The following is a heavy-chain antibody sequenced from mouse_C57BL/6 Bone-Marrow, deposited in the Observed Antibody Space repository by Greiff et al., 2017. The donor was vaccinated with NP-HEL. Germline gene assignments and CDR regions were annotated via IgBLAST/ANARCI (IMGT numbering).Heavy chain of an antibody. CDR3: ARHLDYGSTSFAY. Sequence: EVMLVESGGGLVQPGGSLKLSCAASGFTFSDYGMAWVRQAPRKGPEWVAFISNLAYSIYYADTVTGRFTISRENAKNTLYLEMSSLRSEDTAMYYCARHLDYGSTSFAYWGQGTLVTVSA. J-gene: IGHJ3*01. V-gene: IGHV5-15*01. CDR1: GFTFSDYG. D-gene: IGHD1-1*01. CDR2: ISNLAYSI.